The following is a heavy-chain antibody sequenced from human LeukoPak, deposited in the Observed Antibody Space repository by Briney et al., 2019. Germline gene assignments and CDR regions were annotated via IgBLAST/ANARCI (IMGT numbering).Heavy chain of an antibody. Sequence: GGSLRLSCAASGFTFSSYAMSWFRQAPGKGLEWVSGISGSGIGGRTHYADSVKGRFTISRDNSKNTLYLQMNSLRAEDTAVYYCAKVDYGGLYYFDYWGQGTLVTVSS. J-gene: IGHJ4*02. CDR3: AKVDYGGLYYFDY. CDR2: ISGSGIGGRT. V-gene: IGHV3-23*01. CDR1: GFTFSSYA. D-gene: IGHD4-23*01.